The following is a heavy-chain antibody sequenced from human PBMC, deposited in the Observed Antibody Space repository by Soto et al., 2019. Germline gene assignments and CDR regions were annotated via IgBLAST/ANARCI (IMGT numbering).Heavy chain of an antibody. Sequence: EVQLLESGGGLVQPGGSLRLSCAASGFTFSSYSMSWVRQAPGKGLEWVSAISGSGVSTYYADSVKGRFTISRDNSKNTLYLHMNSLRAEDTAVYYCAKVRGHCSGGSGYVYFDYWGQGTLVTVSS. V-gene: IGHV3-23*01. J-gene: IGHJ4*02. CDR3: AKVRGHCSGGSGYVYFDY. CDR1: GFTFSSYS. D-gene: IGHD2-15*01. CDR2: ISGSGVST.